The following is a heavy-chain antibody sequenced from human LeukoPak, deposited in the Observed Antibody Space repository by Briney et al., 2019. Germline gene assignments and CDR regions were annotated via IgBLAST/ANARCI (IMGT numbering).Heavy chain of an antibody. J-gene: IGHJ4*02. CDR3: TTGPGEYYYDSSGYYSIDY. D-gene: IGHD3-22*01. CDR1: GFTFSNAW. Sequence: GSLRLSCAASGFTFSNAWMSWVRQAPGKGLEWVGRIKSKTDGGTTDYAAPVKGRFTISRDDSKNTLYLQMNSLKTEDTAVYYCTTGPGEYYYDSSGYYSIDYWGQGTLVTVSS. CDR2: IKSKTDGGTT. V-gene: IGHV3-15*01.